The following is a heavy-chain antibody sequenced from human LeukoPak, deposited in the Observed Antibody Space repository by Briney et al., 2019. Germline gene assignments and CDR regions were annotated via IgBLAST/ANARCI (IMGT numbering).Heavy chain of an antibody. V-gene: IGHV3-48*01. CDR1: GFTFSSYS. CDR3: ARYYGGNSACDH. Sequence: GGSLRLSCAASGFTFSSYSMNWVRQAPGKGLEWVSFISSSSSSIYYADSVKGRFTISRDNAKNSLYLEMNSLRAEDTAVYYCARYYGGNSACDHWGQGTLVTVSS. CDR2: ISSSSSSI. D-gene: IGHD4-23*01. J-gene: IGHJ4*02.